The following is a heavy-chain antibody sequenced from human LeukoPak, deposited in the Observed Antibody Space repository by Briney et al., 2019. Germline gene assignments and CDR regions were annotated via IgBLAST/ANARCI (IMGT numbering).Heavy chain of an antibody. CDR3: ARERGAGFDP. CDR2: INHSGST. J-gene: IGHJ5*02. Sequence: SETLSLTCAVYGGSFSGYHWSWIRQPPGKGLEWIGEINHSGSTNYNPSLKSRVTISVDTSKNQFSLKLSSVTAADTAVYYCARERGAGFDPWGQGTLVTVSS. CDR1: GGSFSGYH. V-gene: IGHV4-34*01.